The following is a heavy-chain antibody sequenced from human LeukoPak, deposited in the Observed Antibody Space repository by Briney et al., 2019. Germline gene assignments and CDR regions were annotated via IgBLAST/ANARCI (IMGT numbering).Heavy chain of an antibody. D-gene: IGHD2-21*02. CDR2: FDPEDGET. V-gene: IGHV1-24*01. CDR1: GYTLTELS. CDR3: ATEKAYCGGDCYPLDAFDI. J-gene: IGHJ3*02. Sequence: ASVKVSSKVSGYTLTELSMHWVRQAPGKGLEWMGGFDPEDGETIYAQKFQGRVTMTEDTSTDTAYMELSSLRSEDTAVYYCATEKAYCGGDCYPLDAFDIWGQGTMVTVSS.